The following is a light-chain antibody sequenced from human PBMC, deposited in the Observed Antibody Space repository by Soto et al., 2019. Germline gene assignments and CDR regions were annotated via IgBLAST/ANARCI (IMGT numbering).Light chain of an antibody. Sequence: QSALTQPASVSGSPGQSITISCTGTSSDVGGYNYVSWYQQHPGKAPKLMIYDVSNRPSGVSNRFSGSKSGNTASLTISGLKPEEETDYYCSSYTSSSTMVFSGGTKVTVL. J-gene: IGLJ2*01. V-gene: IGLV2-14*01. CDR1: SSDVGGYNY. CDR2: DVS. CDR3: SSYTSSSTMV.